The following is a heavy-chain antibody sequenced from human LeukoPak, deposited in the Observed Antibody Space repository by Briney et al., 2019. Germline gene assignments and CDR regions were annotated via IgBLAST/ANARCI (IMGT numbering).Heavy chain of an antibody. J-gene: IGHJ4*02. D-gene: IGHD5-24*01. CDR2: INHSGST. CDR3: ARRETKMATIATVLARNNRRNKNFFDS. Sequence: SETLSLTCAVYGGSFSGYYWSWIRQPPGKGLEWIGEINHSGSTNYNPSLKSRVTMSVDMSKKQFSLKLASVTAADTAVYYCARRETKMATIATVLARNNRRNKNFFDSWGQGTQATVSS. CDR1: GGSFSGYY. V-gene: IGHV4-34*01.